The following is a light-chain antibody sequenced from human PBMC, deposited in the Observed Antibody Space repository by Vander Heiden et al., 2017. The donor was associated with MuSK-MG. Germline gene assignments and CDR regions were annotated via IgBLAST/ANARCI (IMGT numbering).Light chain of an antibody. V-gene: IGKV3-20*01. Sequence: EIVLTQSPGTQSLSPGERATLSCRASQSVSSSYLAWYQQKPGQAPRLLIYGASSRATGIPDRFSGSGSGTDFTLTISRLEPEDFAVYYCQQDGGSPPYTFGQGTKLEIK. CDR3: QQDGGSPPYT. CDR1: QSVSSSY. J-gene: IGKJ2*01. CDR2: GAS.